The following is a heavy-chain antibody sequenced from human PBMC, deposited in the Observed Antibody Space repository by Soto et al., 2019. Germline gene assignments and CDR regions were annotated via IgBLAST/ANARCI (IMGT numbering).Heavy chain of an antibody. Sequence: SVKVSCKAPGGTFSSYASSWVRQAPGQGLEWMGGIIPIFGTANYAQKFQGRVTITADESTSTAYMELSSLRSEDTAVYYCARVGGRYVSPYTWFDPWGPGTLVTVSS. J-gene: IGHJ5*02. CDR3: ARVGGRYVSPYTWFDP. D-gene: IGHD6-19*01. CDR1: GGTFSSYA. CDR2: IIPIFGTA. V-gene: IGHV1-69*13.